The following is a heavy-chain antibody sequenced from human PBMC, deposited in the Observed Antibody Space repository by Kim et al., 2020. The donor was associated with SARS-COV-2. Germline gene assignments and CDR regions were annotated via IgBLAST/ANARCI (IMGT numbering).Heavy chain of an antibody. CDR2: IYSGGST. D-gene: IGHD3-10*01. J-gene: IGHJ4*02. CDR1: GFTVSSNY. CDR3: AREHYYGSGSYYIDY. V-gene: IGHV3-53*01. Sequence: GGSLRLSCAASGFTVSSNYMSWVRQAPGKGLEWVSVIYSGGSTYYADSVKGRFTISRHNSKNTLYLQMNSLRAEDTAVYYCAREHYYGSGSYYIDYWGQGTLVTVSS.